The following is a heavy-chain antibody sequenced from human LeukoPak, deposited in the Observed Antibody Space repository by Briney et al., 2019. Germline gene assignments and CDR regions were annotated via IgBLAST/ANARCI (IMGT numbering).Heavy chain of an antibody. V-gene: IGHV3-23*01. Sequence: GGSLRLSCAASGFTFSDYYMSWIRQAPGKGLEWVSAISGSGGSTYYADSVKGRFTISRDNSKNTLYLQMNSLRAEDTAVYYCASDKIAAAGLFDYWGQGTLVTVSS. CDR2: ISGSGGST. J-gene: IGHJ4*02. CDR1: GFTFSDYY. CDR3: ASDKIAAAGLFDY. D-gene: IGHD6-13*01.